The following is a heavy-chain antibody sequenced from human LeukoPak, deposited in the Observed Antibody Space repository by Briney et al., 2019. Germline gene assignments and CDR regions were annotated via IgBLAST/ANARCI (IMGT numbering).Heavy chain of an antibody. Sequence: SETLSLTCTVSGGSISSYYWSWIRQPPGKGLEWIGYIYNSGSTNYNPSLKSRVTISVDTSKNQFSLKLSSVTAADTAVYYCARTVMGWFDPWGQGTLVTVSS. CDR3: ARTVMGWFDP. CDR2: IYNSGST. J-gene: IGHJ5*02. V-gene: IGHV4-59*08. CDR1: GGSISSYY. D-gene: IGHD2-8*01.